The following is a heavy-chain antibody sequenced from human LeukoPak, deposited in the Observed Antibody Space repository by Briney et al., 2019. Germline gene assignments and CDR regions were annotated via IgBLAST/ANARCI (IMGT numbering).Heavy chain of an antibody. Sequence: GGSLRLSCTASGFSVSSNYMSWVRQAPGKGLEWVSYISSSGSTIYYADSVKGRFTISRDSSKDTLYLQMNRLRAEDAAVYYCANGGIIPAKTWGQGTLVTVSS. V-gene: IGHV3-11*01. CDR1: GFSVSSNY. D-gene: IGHD2-2*01. CDR2: ISSSGSTI. J-gene: IGHJ5*02. CDR3: ANGGIIPAKT.